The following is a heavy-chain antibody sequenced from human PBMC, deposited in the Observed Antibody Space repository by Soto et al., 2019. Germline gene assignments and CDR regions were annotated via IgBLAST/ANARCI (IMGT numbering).Heavy chain of an antibody. CDR1: GYSISSGYY. D-gene: IGHD3-10*01. CDR2: IYHSGST. J-gene: IGHJ4*02. V-gene: IGHV4-38-2*01. CDR3: AKIRGSSEYYFDY. Sequence: SETLSLTCAVSGYSISSGYYWGWIRQPPGKGLEWIGSIYHSGSTYYNPSLKSRVTISVDTSKNQFSLKLSSVTAADTAVYYCAKIRGSSEYYFDYWGQGTLVTVSS.